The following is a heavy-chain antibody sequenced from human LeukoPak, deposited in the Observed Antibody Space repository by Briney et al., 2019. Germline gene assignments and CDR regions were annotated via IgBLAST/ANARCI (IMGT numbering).Heavy chain of an antibody. V-gene: IGHV4-59*01. CDR3: ARGTDYDFLTGYRYRGAYFDY. Sequence: SETLSLTCTVSGGSFNTYYWTWIRQPPGKGLEYIGYLYYRGATTYNPSLKRRLTISVETSQNHYSLKLNSVAAADTAVEYCARGTDYDFLTGYRYRGAYFDYLGQGSQVTVCS. CDR2: LYYRGAT. J-gene: IGHJ4*02. CDR1: GGSFNTYY. D-gene: IGHD3-9*01.